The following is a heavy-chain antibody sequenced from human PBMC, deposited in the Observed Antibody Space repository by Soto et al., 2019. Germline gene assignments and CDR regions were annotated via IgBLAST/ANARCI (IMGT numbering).Heavy chain of an antibody. CDR2: INHSGST. CDR3: ARGGYCTNGVCHYYYYYYGMDV. V-gene: IGHV4-34*01. J-gene: IGHJ6*02. D-gene: IGHD2-8*01. Sequence: SETLSLTCAAYGGSFSGYYWSWIRQPPGKGLEWIGEINHSGSTNYNPSLKSRVTISVDTSKNQFSLKLSSVTAADTAVYYCARGGYCTNGVCHYYYYYYGMDVWGQGTTVTVSS. CDR1: GGSFSGYY.